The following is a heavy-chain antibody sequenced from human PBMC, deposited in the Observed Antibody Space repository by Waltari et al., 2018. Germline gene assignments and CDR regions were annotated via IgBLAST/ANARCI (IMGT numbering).Heavy chain of an antibody. CDR3: AKGSGGGYGAPFDY. V-gene: IGHV3-30*02. CDR2: IRYDGSNK. J-gene: IGHJ4*02. Sequence: QVQLVESGGGVVQPGGSLRLSCAASGFTFSSYGMHWVRQAPGKGLEWVAFIRYDGSNKYYADSVKGRFTISRDNSKNTLYLQMNSLRAEDTAVYYCAKGSGGGYGAPFDYWGQGTLVTVSS. D-gene: IGHD5-12*01. CDR1: GFTFSSYG.